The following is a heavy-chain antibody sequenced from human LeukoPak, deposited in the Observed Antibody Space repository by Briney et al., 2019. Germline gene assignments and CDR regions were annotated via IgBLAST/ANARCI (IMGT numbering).Heavy chain of an antibody. CDR1: GFTFSDYY. J-gene: IGHJ3*02. CDR3: ARDLQDIVVVPAAVAFDI. D-gene: IGHD2-2*01. CDR2: ISSSGSTI. V-gene: IGHV3-11*01. Sequence: GGSLRLSCAASGFTFSDYYMSWIRQAPGKGLEWVSYISSSGSTIYYVDSVKGRFTISRDNAQNSLYLQMNSLRAEDTAVYYCARDLQDIVVVPAAVAFDIWGQGTMVTVSS.